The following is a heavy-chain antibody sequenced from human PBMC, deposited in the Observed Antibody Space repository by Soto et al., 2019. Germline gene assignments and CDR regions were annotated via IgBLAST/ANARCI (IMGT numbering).Heavy chain of an antibody. Sequence: HPGGSLRLSCAASGFTFSSYGMHWVRQAPGKGLEWVAVISYGGSNKYYADSVKGRFTISRDNSKNTLYLQMNSLRAEDTAVYYCAKRYYDFWSEGTLVTVSS. D-gene: IGHD3-3*01. CDR1: GFTFSSYG. CDR3: AKRYYDF. J-gene: IGHJ4*02. CDR2: ISYGGSNK. V-gene: IGHV3-30*18.